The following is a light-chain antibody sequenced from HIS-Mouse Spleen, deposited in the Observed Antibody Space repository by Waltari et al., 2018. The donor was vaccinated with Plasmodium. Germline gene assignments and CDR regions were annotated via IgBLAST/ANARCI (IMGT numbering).Light chain of an antibody. CDR3: QQYDNLPPLFT. CDR2: DAS. V-gene: IGKV1-33*01. CDR1: KDISNY. Sequence: DIQMTQSPSSLSLSVGDRVTVPCQASKDISNYLNWYQQKPGKAPKLLIYDASKLETGVPSRFSGSGSGTDFTFTISSLQPEDIATYYCQQYDNLPPLFTFGPGTKVDIK. J-gene: IGKJ3*01.